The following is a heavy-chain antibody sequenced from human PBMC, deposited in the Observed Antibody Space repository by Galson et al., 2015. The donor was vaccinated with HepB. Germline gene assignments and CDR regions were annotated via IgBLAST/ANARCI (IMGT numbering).Heavy chain of an antibody. CDR1: GSTFSSYW. CDR3: ARERRRGSYYYFDY. CDR2: IKQDGSEK. D-gene: IGHD1-26*01. V-gene: IGHV3-7*03. J-gene: IGHJ4*02. Sequence: SLRLSCAASGSTFSSYWMSWVRQAPGKGLEWVANIKQDGSEKYYVDSVKGRFTISRDNAKNSLYLQMNSLRAEDTAVYYCARERRRGSYYYFDYWGQGTLVTVSS.